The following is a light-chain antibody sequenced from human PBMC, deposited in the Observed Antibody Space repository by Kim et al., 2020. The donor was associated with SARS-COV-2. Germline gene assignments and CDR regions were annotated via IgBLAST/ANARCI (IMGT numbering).Light chain of an antibody. CDR2: GES. V-gene: IGKV3-15*01. J-gene: IGKJ2*01. Sequence: VTPGERATLSSSANQSVTSNLAWYQQKRGQAPRRLIYGESTRATGIPARFSGSGSGTEFTLTISSLQSEDFAVYYCQQYNNWPPFTFGQGTKLEI. CDR1: QSVTSN. CDR3: QQYNNWPPFT.